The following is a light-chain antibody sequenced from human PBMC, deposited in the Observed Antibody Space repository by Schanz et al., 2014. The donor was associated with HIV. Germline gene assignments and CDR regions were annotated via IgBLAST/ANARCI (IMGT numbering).Light chain of an antibody. CDR3: SSFAGNNKLL. CDR2: EVT. Sequence: QSALTQPPSASGSPGQSVTISCTGTSSDVGGYNHVSWYQQHPGKAPKLMIYEVTKRPSGVPNRFSGSKSGNTASLTVSGIQADDEADYYCSSFAGNNKLLFGGGTKLTVL. J-gene: IGLJ2*01. CDR1: SSDVGGYNH. V-gene: IGLV2-8*01.